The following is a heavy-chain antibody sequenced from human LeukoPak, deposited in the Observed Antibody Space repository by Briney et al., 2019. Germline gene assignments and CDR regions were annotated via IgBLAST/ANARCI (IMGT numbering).Heavy chain of an antibody. V-gene: IGHV3-21*01. D-gene: IGHD3-10*01. J-gene: IGHJ4*02. Sequence: SGGSLRLSCAAPGFTFRSYSMNWVRQAPGKGLEWVSSISSSSSYIYYADSVKGRFTISRDNAKNSLYLQMNSLRAEDTAVYYCARGYYYGSGSPSYWGQGTLVTVTS. CDR3: ARGYYYGSGSPSY. CDR2: ISSSSSYI. CDR1: GFTFRSYS.